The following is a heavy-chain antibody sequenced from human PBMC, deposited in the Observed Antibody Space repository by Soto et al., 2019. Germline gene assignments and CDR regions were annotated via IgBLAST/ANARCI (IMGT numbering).Heavy chain of an antibody. Sequence: PSETLSLTCIVSSGSMSSSLNHWGWIRQPPGKGLEWIGNINYSGSTYYNPSLQSRPTISVDTSNNQFSLTLSSVTAADTAVYYCAKLAGYCSGTSCYRHYAMDVWGQGTTVTVSS. J-gene: IGHJ6*02. CDR3: AKLAGYCSGTSCYRHYAMDV. CDR1: SGSMSSSLNH. D-gene: IGHD2-2*01. V-gene: IGHV4-39*01. CDR2: INYSGST.